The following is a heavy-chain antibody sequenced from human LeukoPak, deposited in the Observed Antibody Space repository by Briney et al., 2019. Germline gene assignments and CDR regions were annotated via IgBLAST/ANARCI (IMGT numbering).Heavy chain of an antibody. CDR2: INTDGSST. Sequence: GGSLRLSCAASGFTFSSYWMHWVRQAPGKGLVWVSRINTDGSSTSYADSVKGRFTISRDNAKNTLYLQMNSLRAEDTAVYYCARANVLRFLEWLSDDAFDIWGQGTMVTVSS. CDR3: ARANVLRFLEWLSDDAFDI. J-gene: IGHJ3*02. CDR1: GFTFSSYW. V-gene: IGHV3-74*01. D-gene: IGHD3-3*01.